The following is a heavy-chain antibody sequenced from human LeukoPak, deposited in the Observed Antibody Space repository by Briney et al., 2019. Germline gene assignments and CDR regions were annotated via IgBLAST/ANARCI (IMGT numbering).Heavy chain of an antibody. Sequence: SETLSLTCTVSGGSISSGGYYWSWIRQHPGKGLEWIGYIYYSGSTYYNPSLKSRVTISVDTSKNQFSLKLSSVTAADTAVYYCARTYGDYSNFDYWGQGTLVTVSS. D-gene: IGHD4-17*01. CDR3: ARTYGDYSNFDY. CDR1: GGSISSGGYY. V-gene: IGHV4-31*03. CDR2: IYYSGST. J-gene: IGHJ4*02.